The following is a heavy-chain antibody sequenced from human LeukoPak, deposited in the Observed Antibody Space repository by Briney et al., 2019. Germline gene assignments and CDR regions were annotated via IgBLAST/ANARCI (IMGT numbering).Heavy chain of an antibody. CDR3: ARERDGYNVGLDFDL. J-gene: IGHJ2*01. D-gene: IGHD5-24*01. CDR1: GFTFSSYT. CDR2: ISAAGDT. Sequence: GGSLRLSCSASGFTFSSYTMHWVRQATGKGLEWVSAISAAGDTYYPGSVKGRFTISRENARNSLYLQMNSLRAGDTAVYYCARERDGYNVGLDFDLWGRGTLVTVSS. V-gene: IGHV3-13*04.